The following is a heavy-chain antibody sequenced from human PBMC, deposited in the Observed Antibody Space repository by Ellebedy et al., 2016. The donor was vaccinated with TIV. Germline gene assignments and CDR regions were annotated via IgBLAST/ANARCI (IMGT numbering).Heavy chain of an antibody. CDR3: ARVEGDPYSGSSNGAFDI. D-gene: IGHD1-26*01. CDR2: ISAYNGNT. Sequence: AASVKVSCKASGYTFTSYGISWVRQAPGQGLEWMGWISAYNGNTNYAQKLQGRVTMTTDTSTSTAYMELRSLRSDDTAVYYCARVEGDPYSGSSNGAFDIWGQGTMVTVSS. CDR1: GYTFTSYG. J-gene: IGHJ3*02. V-gene: IGHV1-18*04.